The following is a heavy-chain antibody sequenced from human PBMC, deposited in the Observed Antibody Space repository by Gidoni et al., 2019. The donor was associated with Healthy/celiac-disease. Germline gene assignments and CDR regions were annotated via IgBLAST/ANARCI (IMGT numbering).Heavy chain of an antibody. Sequence: QVQLQESGPGLVQPSGTLSLTCAVPGGSISSRNWWRWVRQPPGKGLERIGEIYHIGSTNYNQSLKGRVTKSVDKAKNQFSLKLSSGTAADTAVYDCARRNGDGAGSSLYDFDYWGQGTLVTVSS. J-gene: IGHJ4*02. D-gene: IGHD3-10*01. CDR3: ARRNGDGAGSSLYDFDY. V-gene: IGHV4-4*02. CDR1: GGSISSRNW. CDR2: IYHIGST.